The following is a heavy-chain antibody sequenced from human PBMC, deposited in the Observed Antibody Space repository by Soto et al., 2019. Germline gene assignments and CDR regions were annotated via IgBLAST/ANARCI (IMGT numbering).Heavy chain of an antibody. J-gene: IGHJ4*02. CDR3: VKDTRSYGTFDY. V-gene: IGHV3-23*01. CDR1: GFTFSHYI. CDR2: ISVNGGST. Sequence: GGSLRLSCAASGFTFSHYIMGWVRQAPGKGLEWVSGISVNGGSTYYADSVEGRFSISRDNSKNTLYLQMNSLRAEDTAIYYCVKDTRSYGTFDYWGQGTLVTVSS. D-gene: IGHD5-18*01.